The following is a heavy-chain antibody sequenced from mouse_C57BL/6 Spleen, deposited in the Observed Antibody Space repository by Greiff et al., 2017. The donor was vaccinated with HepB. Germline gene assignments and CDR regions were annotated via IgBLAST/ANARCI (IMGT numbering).Heavy chain of an antibody. CDR1: GYAFSSYW. V-gene: IGHV1-80*01. CDR2: IYPGDGDT. D-gene: IGHD4-1*01. Sequence: VQLQQSGAELVKPGASVKISCKASGYAFSSYWMNWVKQRPGKGLEWIGQIYPGDGDTNYNGKFKGKATLTADKSSSTAYMQLSSLTSEDSAVYFCARSKDGTGAMDYWGQGTSVTVSS. J-gene: IGHJ4*01. CDR3: ARSKDGTGAMDY.